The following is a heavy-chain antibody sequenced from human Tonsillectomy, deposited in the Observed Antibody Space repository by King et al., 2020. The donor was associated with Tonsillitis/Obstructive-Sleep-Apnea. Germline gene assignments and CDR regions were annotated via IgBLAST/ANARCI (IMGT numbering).Heavy chain of an antibody. CDR1: GFTFTSSA. Sequence: QLVESGPEVKKPGTSVKVSCKASGFTFTSSAVQWVRQARGQRLEWIGVIVVGSGNTNYAQKFQERVTITRDMSTSTAYMELSSLRSEDTAVYYCAAAEYYGSGSYLFDYWGQGTLVTVSS. CDR3: AAAEYYGSGSYLFDY. J-gene: IGHJ4*02. V-gene: IGHV1-58*01. D-gene: IGHD3-10*01. CDR2: IVVGSGNT.